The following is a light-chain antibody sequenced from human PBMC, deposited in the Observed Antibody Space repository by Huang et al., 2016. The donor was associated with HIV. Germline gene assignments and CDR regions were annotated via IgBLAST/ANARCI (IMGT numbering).Light chain of an antibody. J-gene: IGKJ5*01. Sequence: AIRITQSPSSRSASTGDRVTITCRASQDISNYLAWYQQKPGEAPKLLIFAASTLQSGVPSRFSGGGSGTDFTLTINCLQSEDLATYFCQQYDTYPHTFGQGTRVEIK. V-gene: IGKV1-8*01. CDR1: QDISNY. CDR3: QQYDTYPHT. CDR2: AAS.